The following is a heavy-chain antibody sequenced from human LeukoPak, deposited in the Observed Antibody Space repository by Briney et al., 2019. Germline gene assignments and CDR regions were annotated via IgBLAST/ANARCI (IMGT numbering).Heavy chain of an antibody. D-gene: IGHD3-10*01. CDR1: GFTFSNYW. CDR2: IEQDGSEK. Sequence: GGSLRLSCAASGFTFSNYWMSWVRQAPGKGLEWVANIEQDGSEKYFVDSVKGRFTISRDNAKNSLYLQMNSLRAEDTALYYCAVERGGLYDSGTFSTENWFDPWGQGTLVTVSS. J-gene: IGHJ5*01. V-gene: IGHV3-7*03. CDR3: AVERGGLYDSGTFSTENWFDP.